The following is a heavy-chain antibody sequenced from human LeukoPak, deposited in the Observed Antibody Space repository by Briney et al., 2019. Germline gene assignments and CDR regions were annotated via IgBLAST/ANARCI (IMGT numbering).Heavy chain of an antibody. CDR2: ISSSSSYI. J-gene: IGHJ4*02. Sequence: GGSLRLSCAASGFTFSSYWMNWVRQAPGKGLEWVSSISSSSSYIYYADSVKGRFTISRDNAKNSLYLQMNSLRAEDTAVYYCVRVDYASSWLPFDFWGQGTLVTVSS. CDR1: GFTFSSYW. D-gene: IGHD6-13*01. V-gene: IGHV3-21*01. CDR3: VRVDYASSWLPFDF.